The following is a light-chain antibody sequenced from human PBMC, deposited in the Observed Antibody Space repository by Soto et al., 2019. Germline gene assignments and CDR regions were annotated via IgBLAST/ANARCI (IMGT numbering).Light chain of an antibody. Sequence: EILMTQSPSTVSVSPGERATLSCRASQSVSSYLAWYQQKPGQAPRLLIYSASTRATGIPARFSGSGSGTEFTLTISSLQSEDFAVYYCQQYANWPQTFGQGTKVDIK. J-gene: IGKJ1*01. V-gene: IGKV3-15*01. CDR1: QSVSSY. CDR2: SAS. CDR3: QQYANWPQT.